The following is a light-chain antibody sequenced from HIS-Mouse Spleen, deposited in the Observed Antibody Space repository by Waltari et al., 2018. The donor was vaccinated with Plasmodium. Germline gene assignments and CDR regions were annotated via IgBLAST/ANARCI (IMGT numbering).Light chain of an antibody. CDR1: SLSSYY. CDR2: GRN. Sequence: SSALTQDPAVSVALGQTVRITCQGDSLSSYYASWYQQNPGKAPLLVRSGRNNRPAGIPDRFSGSSSGNTSSLTITGAQAEDEADYYCTSRDSSGNHWVFGGGTKLTVL. J-gene: IGLJ3*02. V-gene: IGLV3-19*01. CDR3: TSRDSSGNHWV.